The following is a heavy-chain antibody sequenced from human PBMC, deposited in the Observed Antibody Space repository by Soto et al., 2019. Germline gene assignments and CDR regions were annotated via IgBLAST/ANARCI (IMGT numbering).Heavy chain of an antibody. CDR1: GGSISSSSYY. CDR3: ARHIGDYGYDYYYYYMDV. V-gene: IGHV4-39*01. CDR2: IYYSGST. J-gene: IGHJ6*03. Sequence: SETLSLTCTVSGGSISSSSYYWGWIRQPPGKGLEWIGSIYYSGSTYYNPSLKSRVTISVETSKNQFSLKLSSVTAADTAVYYCARHIGDYGYDYYYYYMDVWGKGTTVTVSS. D-gene: IGHD4-17*01.